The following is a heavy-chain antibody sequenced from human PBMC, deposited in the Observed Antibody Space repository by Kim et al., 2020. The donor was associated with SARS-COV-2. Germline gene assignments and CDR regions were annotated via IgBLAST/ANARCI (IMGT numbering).Heavy chain of an antibody. V-gene: IGHV3-23*01. J-gene: IGHJ4*02. CDR2: K. Sequence: KDCADSMKVRFTISRDNAKNTLYLEMNSVRAEDTAIYYCARRSSGWEFDYWGQGTLVTVSS. D-gene: IGHD6-19*01. CDR3: ARRSSGWEFDY.